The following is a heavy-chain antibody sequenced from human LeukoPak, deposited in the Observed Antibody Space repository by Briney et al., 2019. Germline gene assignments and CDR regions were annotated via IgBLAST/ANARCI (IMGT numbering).Heavy chain of an antibody. CDR1: GFTFSSYA. CDR3: ATNVHQ. D-gene: IGHD2-8*01. J-gene: IGHJ4*02. V-gene: IGHV3-30-3*01. Sequence: PGRSLRLSCAASGFTFSSYAMHWVRQAPGKGLEWVAVISYDGSNKYYADSVKGRSTISRDNSKNTLYLQMNSLRAEDTAVYYCATNVHQWGQGTLVTVSS. CDR2: ISYDGSNK.